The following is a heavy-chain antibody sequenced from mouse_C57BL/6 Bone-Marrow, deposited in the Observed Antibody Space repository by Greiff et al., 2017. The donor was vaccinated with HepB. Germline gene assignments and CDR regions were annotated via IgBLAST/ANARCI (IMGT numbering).Heavy chain of an antibody. D-gene: IGHD2-4*01. V-gene: IGHV1-15*01. CDR1: GYTFTDYE. J-gene: IGHJ4*01. CDR2: IDPETGGT. CDR3: TRHYDYDEGYAMDY. Sequence: VKLVESGAELVRPGASVTLSCKASGYTFTDYEMHWVKQTPVHGLEWIGAIDPETGGTAYNQKFKGKAILTADKSSSTAYMELRSLTSEDSAVYYCTRHYDYDEGYAMDYWGQGTSVTVSS.